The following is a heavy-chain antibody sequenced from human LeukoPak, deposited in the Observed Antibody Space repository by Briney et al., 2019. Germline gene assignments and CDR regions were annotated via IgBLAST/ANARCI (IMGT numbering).Heavy chain of an antibody. CDR3: ARGYCSGTSCFGAFDM. CDR2: LNQDGSEK. CDR1: GSTFSTYW. Sequence: GGSLRLSCAVSGSTFSTYWMSWVRQAPGKGLEWVANLNQDGSEKYYVDSVKGRFTISRDNAKNSLYLQMSSLRAEDTAVYHCARGYCSGTSCFGAFDMWGQGTMVPVSS. D-gene: IGHD2-2*01. J-gene: IGHJ3*02. V-gene: IGHV3-7*01.